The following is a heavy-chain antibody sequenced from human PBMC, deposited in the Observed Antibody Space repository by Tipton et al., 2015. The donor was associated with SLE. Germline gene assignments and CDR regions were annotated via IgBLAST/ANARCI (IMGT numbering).Heavy chain of an antibody. D-gene: IGHD5-12*01. CDR3: ARDRHYRGNVWFDP. V-gene: IGHV4-61*01. CDR2: IYSSGST. J-gene: IGHJ5*02. CDR1: GGSISSSSSHY. Sequence: TLSLTCAVYGGSISSSSSHYWSWIRQPPGKGLEWIGYIYSSGSTNYNPSLKSRVTISVDMSKNQFSLKLTSVTAADTAMYYCARDRHYRGNVWFDPWGQGTLVTVSS.